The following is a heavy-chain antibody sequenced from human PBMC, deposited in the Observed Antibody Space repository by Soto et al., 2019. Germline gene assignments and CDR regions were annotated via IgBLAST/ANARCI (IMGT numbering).Heavy chain of an antibody. CDR3: ATRPPQGGYGPSSGPFDY. J-gene: IGHJ4*02. CDR2: YDPEEGET. Sequence: ASVKVSCKVSGYTLTELSMHWVRQAPGKGLEWMGGYDPEEGETFYSQKFQGRVTMTEDTSTDTAYMELSGLRSDDTAVFCCATRPPQGGYGPSSGPFDYGGQGTLATVS. V-gene: IGHV1-24*01. CDR1: GYTLTELS. D-gene: IGHD6-6*01.